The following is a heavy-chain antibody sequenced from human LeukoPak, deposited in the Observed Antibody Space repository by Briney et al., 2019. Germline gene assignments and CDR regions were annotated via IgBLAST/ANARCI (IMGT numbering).Heavy chain of an antibody. CDR2: IIPIFGTA. Sequence: SVKVSCKASGGTFSSYAISWFRQALGQGLGWMGRIIPIFGTANYAQKFQGRVTITTDESTSTAYMELSSLRSDDTAVYYCARRKGEPNIFDSWGQGTLVTVSS. D-gene: IGHD3-16*01. CDR3: ARRKGEPNIFDS. CDR1: GGTFSSYA. J-gene: IGHJ4*02. V-gene: IGHV1-69*05.